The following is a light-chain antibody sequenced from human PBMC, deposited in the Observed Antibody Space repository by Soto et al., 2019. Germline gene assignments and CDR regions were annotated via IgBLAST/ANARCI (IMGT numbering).Light chain of an antibody. V-gene: IGLV2-14*01. J-gene: IGLJ1*01. CDR2: DVN. CDR1: SSDVGGFNY. Sequence: SALTQPASVSGSPGQSITISCTGTSSDVGGFNYVSWYQQHPGRAPKLMIYDVNNRPSGVSNRFSGSKSGNTASLTISGLLAEDEADYYCCSYTSSSTLVFGTGTKVTVL. CDR3: CSYTSSSTLV.